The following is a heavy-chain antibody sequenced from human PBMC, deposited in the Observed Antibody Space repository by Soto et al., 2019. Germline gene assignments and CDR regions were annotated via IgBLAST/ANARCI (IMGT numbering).Heavy chain of an antibody. CDR2: IHYSGTT. CDR1: GGSMRNYF. CDR3: AAGEASSRNLAPYYLDF. J-gene: IGHJ4*02. Sequence: SETLSLTCTVSGGSMRNYFWTWIRQPSGKGLEWIGYIHYSGTTSFFPSYNPSLRSRVTISEDTSKNQFSLKLLSVTTADTAVYFCAAGEASSRNLAPYYLDFWGQGTLVTVSS. V-gene: IGHV4-59*01. D-gene: IGHD6-13*01.